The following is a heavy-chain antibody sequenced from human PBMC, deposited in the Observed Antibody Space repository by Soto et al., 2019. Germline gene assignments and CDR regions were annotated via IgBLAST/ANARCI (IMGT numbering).Heavy chain of an antibody. J-gene: IGHJ4*02. CDR3: ARQSRNSFDY. V-gene: IGHV3-13*05. CDR2: IGTAGDP. CDR1: GFTFSSYD. Sequence: GSLRLSCAASGFTFSSYDMHWVRQTTGKGLEWVSGIGTAGDPSYPDSVKGRFTISRENAKNSVYLQMNSLRAGDTAVYFCARQSRNSFDYWGQGNLVTVSS.